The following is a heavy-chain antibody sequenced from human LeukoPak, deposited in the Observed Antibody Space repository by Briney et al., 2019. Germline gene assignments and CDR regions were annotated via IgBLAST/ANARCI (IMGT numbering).Heavy chain of an antibody. V-gene: IGHV1-18*01. CDR3: AFSPSSWDALDY. Sequence: ASVKVSYKASGYTFTSYGISWVRQAPGQGLEWMGWISAYNGNTNYAQKLQGRVTMTTDTSTSTAYMELRSLRSDDTAVYYCAFSPSSWDALDYWGQGTLVTVSS. CDR2: ISAYNGNT. CDR1: GYTFTSYG. J-gene: IGHJ4*02. D-gene: IGHD6-13*01.